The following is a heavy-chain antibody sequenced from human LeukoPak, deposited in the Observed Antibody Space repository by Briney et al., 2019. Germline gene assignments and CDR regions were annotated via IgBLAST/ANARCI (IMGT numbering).Heavy chain of an antibody. J-gene: IGHJ4*02. V-gene: IGHV4-30-4*08. D-gene: IGHD3-3*01. CDR1: GGSISSGDYY. CDR3: ARGSPTKFSVDY. Sequence: SETLSLTCTVSGGSISSGDYYWSWIRQPPGKGLEWIGYIYYSGSTYYNPSLKSRVTISVDTSKNQFSLKLSSVTAADTAVYYCARGSPTKFSVDYWGQGTLVTVSS. CDR2: IYYSGST.